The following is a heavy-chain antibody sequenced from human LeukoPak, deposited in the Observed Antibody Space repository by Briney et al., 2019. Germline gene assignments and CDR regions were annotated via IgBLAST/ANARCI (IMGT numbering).Heavy chain of an antibody. Sequence: PGGSLRLSCAASGFTFRSYGMHWVRQAPGKGLEWVALISFDGSNENYADSVKGRFTISRDNSKNTLYLQMNSLRAEDTAVYYGAKDDSSSWLFDYWGQGTLVTVSS. CDR3: AKDDSSSWLFDY. D-gene: IGHD6-13*01. V-gene: IGHV3-30*18. J-gene: IGHJ4*02. CDR2: ISFDGSNE. CDR1: GFTFRSYG.